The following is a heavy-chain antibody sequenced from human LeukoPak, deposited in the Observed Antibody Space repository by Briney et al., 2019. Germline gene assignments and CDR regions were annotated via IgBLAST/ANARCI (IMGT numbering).Heavy chain of an antibody. CDR1: GGPISSTSYY. CDR3: ARGRGYFDY. V-gene: IGHV4-39*07. J-gene: IGHJ4*02. Sequence: KPSETLSLTCSVSGGPISSTSYYWGWIRQPPGKGLEWIGSIYYSGSTYYNPSLKSRVTISVDTSKNQFSLKLSSVTAADTAVYYCARGRGYFDYWGQGTLVTVSS. D-gene: IGHD3-10*01. CDR2: IYYSGST.